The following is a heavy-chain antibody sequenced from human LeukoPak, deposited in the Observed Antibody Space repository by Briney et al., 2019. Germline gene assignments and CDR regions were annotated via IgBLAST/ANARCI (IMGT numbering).Heavy chain of an antibody. CDR2: ISSSSSTI. Sequence: GGSLRLSCAASGFTFSDYYMSWIRQAPGKGLEWVSYISSSSSTIYYADSVKGRFTISRDNAKNSLYLQMNSLRAEDTAVYYCARSVGYCSSTSCFFDYWGQGTLVTISS. CDR1: GFTFSDYY. CDR3: ARSVGYCSSTSCFFDY. D-gene: IGHD2-2*01. J-gene: IGHJ4*02. V-gene: IGHV3-11*04.